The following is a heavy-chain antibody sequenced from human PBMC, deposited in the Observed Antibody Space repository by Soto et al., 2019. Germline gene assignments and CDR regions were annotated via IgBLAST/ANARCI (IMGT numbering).Heavy chain of an antibody. CDR1: GYTFTSYD. V-gene: IGHV1-8*01. J-gene: IGHJ6*02. CDR2: MNPNSGNT. Sequence: ASVKVSCKASGYTFTSYDINWVRQATGQGLEWMGWMNPNSGNTGYAQKFQGRVTMTRNTSISTAYMELSSLRSEDTAVYYCAIGGGYFSSTSCPGFYYGMDFWGQGTTVTVSS. CDR3: AIGGGYFSSTSCPGFYYGMDF. D-gene: IGHD2-2*01.